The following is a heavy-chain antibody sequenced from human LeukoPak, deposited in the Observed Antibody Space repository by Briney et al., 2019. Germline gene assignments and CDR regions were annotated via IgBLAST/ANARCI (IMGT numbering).Heavy chain of an antibody. V-gene: IGHV3-48*02. CDR1: GFTFSSYS. CDR2: ISSSSSTI. J-gene: IGHJ4*02. Sequence: GGSLRLSCAASGFTFSSYSMNWVRQAPGKGLEWVSYISSSSSTIYYADSVKGRFTISRDNAKNSLYLQMNSLRDEHTAVYYCARARPATVVTPTYFDYWGQGTLVTVSS. CDR3: ARARPATVVTPTYFDY. D-gene: IGHD4-23*01.